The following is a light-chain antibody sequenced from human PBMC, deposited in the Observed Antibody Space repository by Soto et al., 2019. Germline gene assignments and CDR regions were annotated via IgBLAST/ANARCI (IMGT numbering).Light chain of an antibody. J-gene: IGKJ2*01. Sequence: DIVMTQSPDSLAVSLGERATINCKSSQSVLYSSNNKNYLAWYQQKPGQPPKLLIYWASTRESGVPDRFSGXGXGTDFTLTISSXQXXXXXXXXXXQYYSTPYTFGQGTKLEIK. V-gene: IGKV4-1*01. CDR3: XQYYSTPYT. CDR2: WAS. CDR1: QSVLYSSNNKNY.